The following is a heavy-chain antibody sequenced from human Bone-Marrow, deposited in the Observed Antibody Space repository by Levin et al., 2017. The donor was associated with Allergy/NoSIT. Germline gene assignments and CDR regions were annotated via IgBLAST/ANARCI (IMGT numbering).Heavy chain of an antibody. Sequence: SVKVSCKASGGTFSSYAISWVRQAPGQGLEWVGGIIPIFGTANYAQKFQGRVTITADESTSTAYMELSSLRSEDTAVYYCARGLSTTVMNYYFDYWGQGTLVTVSS. CDR1: GGTFSSYA. D-gene: IGHD4-11*01. V-gene: IGHV1-69*13. J-gene: IGHJ4*02. CDR3: ARGLSTTVMNYYFDY. CDR2: IIPIFGTA.